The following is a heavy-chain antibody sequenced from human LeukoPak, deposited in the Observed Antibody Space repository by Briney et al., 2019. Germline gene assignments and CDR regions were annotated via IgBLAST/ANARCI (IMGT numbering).Heavy chain of an antibody. CDR3: ARNQAADN. CDR1: GFTFSNYW. J-gene: IGHJ4*02. CDR2: IKQDGSQK. Sequence: GSLRLPCAASGFTFSNYWMTWVRQAPGKGLEWVANIKQDGSQKYYVDSVKGRFTISRDNAKNSLYLQMNGLRAEDTAVYYCARNQAADNWGQGTLVIVSS. V-gene: IGHV3-7*03. D-gene: IGHD6-13*01.